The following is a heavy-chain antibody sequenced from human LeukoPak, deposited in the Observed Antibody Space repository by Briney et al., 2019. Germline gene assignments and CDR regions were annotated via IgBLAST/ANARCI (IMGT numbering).Heavy chain of an antibody. CDR2: IYPGDSDT. CDR3: ARRRFGELLSNPFDY. V-gene: IGHV5-51*01. J-gene: IGHJ4*02. Sequence: GESLKISCKGSGYRFTSYWIGWVRQMPGKGLEWMGIIYPGDSDTRYSPSFQGQVTISADKSISTAYLQWSSLKASDTAMYYCARRRFGELLSNPFDYWGQGTLVTVSP. D-gene: IGHD3-10*01. CDR1: GYRFTSYW.